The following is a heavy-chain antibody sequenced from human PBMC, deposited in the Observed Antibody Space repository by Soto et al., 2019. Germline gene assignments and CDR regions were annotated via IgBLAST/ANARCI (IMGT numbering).Heavy chain of an antibody. J-gene: IGHJ6*02. Sequence: GGSLSLSCGACRLSISRCSLYWDRKAPGKGLEWVEVISYDGNNKYYADSVKGRFTISRDISRDTLYLQMNGLRVEDTAVYYCARSYYYYYGMDVWGQGTSVTVSS. CDR3: ARSYYYYYGMDV. V-gene: IGHV3-30-3*01. CDR2: ISYDGNNK. CDR1: RLSISRCS.